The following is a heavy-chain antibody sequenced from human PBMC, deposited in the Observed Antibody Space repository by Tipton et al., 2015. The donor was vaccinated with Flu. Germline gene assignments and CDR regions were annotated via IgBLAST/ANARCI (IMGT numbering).Heavy chain of an antibody. V-gene: IGHV3-53*01. D-gene: IGHD1-26*01. CDR2: IYSSGST. CDR1: GFIVSGHY. CDR3: ARDPGIVGTTFFDY. Sequence: QLVQSGGGLIQPGGSLRLSCTASGFIVSGHYMSWVRQAPGKGLEWVSVIYSSGSTYYADSVKGRFTISRDTSKNTLYLQMNSLRAEDTALYYCARDPGIVGTTFFDYWGQGTLVTVSS. J-gene: IGHJ4*02.